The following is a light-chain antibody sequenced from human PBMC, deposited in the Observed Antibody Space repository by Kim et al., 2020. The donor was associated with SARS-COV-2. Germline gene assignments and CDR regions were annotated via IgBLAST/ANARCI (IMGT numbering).Light chain of an antibody. CDR3: QQFYSNPPT. Sequence: TINCKSSQSLLYRATNKNYLAWYQQKPGQPPKLLFCWASTRDSGVPDRFSGSGSGTDFTLTISSLQADDVAVYYCQQFYSNPPTFGQGTRLEIK. CDR1: QSLLYRATNKNY. V-gene: IGKV4-1*01. CDR2: WAS. J-gene: IGKJ5*01.